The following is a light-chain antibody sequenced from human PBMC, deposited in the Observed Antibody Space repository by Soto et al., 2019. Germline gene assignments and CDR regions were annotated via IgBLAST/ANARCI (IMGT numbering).Light chain of an antibody. CDR1: SSDVGAYKY. V-gene: IGLV2-14*01. Sequence: QSALTQPASVSGSPGQSITISCTGTSSDVGAYKYVSWYQQHLGKAPKLMIYDVSNRPSGISNRFSRSKSGNTASLTISGLQAEDEADYYCSSYTSSSTPYVFGTGTKLTVL. CDR2: DVS. J-gene: IGLJ1*01. CDR3: SSYTSSSTPYV.